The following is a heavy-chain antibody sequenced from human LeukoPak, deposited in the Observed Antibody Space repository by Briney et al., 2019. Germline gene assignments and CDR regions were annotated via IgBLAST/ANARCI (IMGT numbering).Heavy chain of an antibody. CDR2: ISGSGGST. CDR1: GFTFSSYA. V-gene: IGHV3-23*01. D-gene: IGHD3-22*01. J-gene: IGHJ4*02. CDR3: ARWSFTEVGYDSSGYYYYFDY. Sequence: GGSLRLSCAASGFTFSSYAMSWVRQAPGKGLEWVSAISGSGGSTYYADSVKGRFTISRDNAKNSLYLQMNSLRAEDTAVYYCARWSFTEVGYDSSGYYYYFDYWGQGTLVTVSS.